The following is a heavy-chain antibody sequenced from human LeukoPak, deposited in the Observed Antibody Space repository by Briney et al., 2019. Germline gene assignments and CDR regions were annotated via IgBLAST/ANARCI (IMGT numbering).Heavy chain of an antibody. D-gene: IGHD6-13*01. V-gene: IGHV1-2*02. CDR3: ARSYSSSWYGRFDP. CDR1: GYTFTGYY. Sequence: GASVKVSCKASGYTFTGYYMHWVRQAPGQGPEWMGWINPNSGGTNYAQKFQGRVTMTRDTSISTAYMELSRLRSDDTAVYYCARSYSSSWYGRFDPWGQGTLVTVSS. J-gene: IGHJ5*02. CDR2: INPNSGGT.